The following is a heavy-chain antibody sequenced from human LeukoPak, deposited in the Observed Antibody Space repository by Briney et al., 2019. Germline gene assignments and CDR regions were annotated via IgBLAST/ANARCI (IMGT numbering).Heavy chain of an antibody. CDR1: GFTFSSYG. V-gene: IGHV3-30*03. CDR3: ARIAAAGHSDY. CDR2: ISYDGSNT. Sequence: GGSLRLSCAASGFTFSSYGMHWVRQAPGKGLEWVAVISYDGSNTYYADSVKGRFTISRDNSKNTLHLQMSSLRAEDTAVYYCARIAAAGHSDYWGQGTLVTVSS. J-gene: IGHJ4*02. D-gene: IGHD6-13*01.